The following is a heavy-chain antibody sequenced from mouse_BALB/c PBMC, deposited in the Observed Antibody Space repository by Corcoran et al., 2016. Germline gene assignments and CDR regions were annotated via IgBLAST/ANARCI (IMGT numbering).Heavy chain of an antibody. CDR1: GYTFTSYV. CDR3: ARLYPGIAMDY. V-gene: IGHV1S136*01. J-gene: IGHJ4*01. CDR2: INPYNDGT. Sequence: EVQLQQSGPALVKPGASVKMSCKASGYTFTSYVMHWVKQKPGQGFEWIGYINPYNDGTKYNEKFKGKATLTSDKSSSTAYMELSSLTSEDSAVYDCARLYPGIAMDYWGQGTSVTVSS.